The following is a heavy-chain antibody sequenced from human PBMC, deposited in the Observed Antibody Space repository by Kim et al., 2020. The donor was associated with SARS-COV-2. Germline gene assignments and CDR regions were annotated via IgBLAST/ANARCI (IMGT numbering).Heavy chain of an antibody. CDR1: GGSISSYY. J-gene: IGHJ4*02. CDR2: MYYSGST. V-gene: IGHV4-59*13. D-gene: IGHD3-22*01. Sequence: SETLSLTCTVSGGSISSYYWSWIRQPPGKGLEWIGYMYYSGSTNYNPSLKSRVTISVDTSKNQFSLKLSSVTAADTAVYYCARVPTYYYDSSGYFDYWGQGTLVTVSS. CDR3: ARVPTYYYDSSGYFDY.